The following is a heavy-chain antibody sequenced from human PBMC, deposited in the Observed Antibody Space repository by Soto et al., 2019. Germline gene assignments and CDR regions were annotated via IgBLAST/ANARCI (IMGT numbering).Heavy chain of an antibody. D-gene: IGHD3-22*01. Sequence: QVQLVQSGAAVKKPGSSVKVSCKASGGTFSSYAISWVRQAPGQGLEWMGGIIPIFGTANYAQKFQGRVTITADESTSTAYMELSSLRSEDTAVYYCARKYYYDSSGASGYGMDVWGQGTTVTVSS. CDR3: ARKYYYDSSGASGYGMDV. CDR2: IIPIFGTA. V-gene: IGHV1-69*12. J-gene: IGHJ6*02. CDR1: GGTFSSYA.